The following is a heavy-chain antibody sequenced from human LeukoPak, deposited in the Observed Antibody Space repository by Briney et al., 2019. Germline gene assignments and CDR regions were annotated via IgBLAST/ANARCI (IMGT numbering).Heavy chain of an antibody. Sequence: SETLSLTCAVSGGSISSNNWWGWVRQPPGKGLEWIGEIYHSGSPNYNPSLKSRVTISVDKSRNHFSLNLSSVTAADTAVYYCARDVYDSSGYTIFDYWGQGTLVTVSS. CDR3: ARDVYDSSGYTIFDY. CDR1: GGSISSNNW. CDR2: IYHSGSP. J-gene: IGHJ4*02. D-gene: IGHD3-22*01. V-gene: IGHV4-4*02.